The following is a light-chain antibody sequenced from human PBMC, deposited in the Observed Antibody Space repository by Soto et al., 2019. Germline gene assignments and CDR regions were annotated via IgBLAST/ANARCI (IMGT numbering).Light chain of an antibody. CDR2: GAS. V-gene: IGKV3-20*01. Sequence: EIVLTQSPGTLSLSPGERATLCCRASQSVSSSYLAWYQQKPGQAPRLLIYGASSRATGIPDRFSGSGSGTDFTLTISRLEPEDFAVYYCQQYNDWPPTTFGQGTKLEIK. CDR3: QQYNDWPPTT. CDR1: QSVSSSY. J-gene: IGKJ2*01.